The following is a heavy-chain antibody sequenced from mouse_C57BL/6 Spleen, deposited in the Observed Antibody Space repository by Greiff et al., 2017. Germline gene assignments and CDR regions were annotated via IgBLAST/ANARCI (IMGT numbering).Heavy chain of an antibody. CDR2: IHPNSGST. V-gene: IGHV1-64*01. Sequence: QVQLQQPGAELVKPGASVKLSCKASGYTFTSYWMHWVKQRPGQGLEWIGMIHPNSGSTNYNEKFKSKDTLTVDKSSSTAYMQLSSLTSEDSAVYYCARGYYDAPYAMDYWGQGTSVTVSS. D-gene: IGHD2-4*01. CDR1: GYTFTSYW. J-gene: IGHJ4*01. CDR3: ARGYYDAPYAMDY.